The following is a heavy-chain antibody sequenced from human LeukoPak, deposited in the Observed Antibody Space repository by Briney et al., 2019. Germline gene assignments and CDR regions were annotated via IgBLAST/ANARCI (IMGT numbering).Heavy chain of an antibody. Sequence: PGGSLRLSCAASGFTFSSYSMNWVCQAPGKGLEWVSSISSSSSYIYYADSVKGRFTISRDNAKNSLYLQMNSLRAEDTAVYYCARAAYCGGDCFFDYWGQGTLVTVSS. J-gene: IGHJ4*02. CDR2: ISSSSSYI. CDR3: ARAAYCGGDCFFDY. CDR1: GFTFSSYS. V-gene: IGHV3-21*01. D-gene: IGHD2-21*02.